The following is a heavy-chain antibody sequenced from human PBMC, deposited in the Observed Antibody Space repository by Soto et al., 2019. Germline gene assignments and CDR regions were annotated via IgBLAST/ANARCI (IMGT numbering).Heavy chain of an antibody. V-gene: IGHV3-21*01. Sequence: EVQLVESGGGLVKPGGSLRLSCAASGFTFSSYSMNWVRQAPGKGLEWVSSISSSSSYIYYADSVKGRFTISRDNAKNSLYLQMNSLRAEDTAVYYCARNQVLARFYYHYGMDVWGQGTTVTVSS. J-gene: IGHJ6*02. CDR2: ISSSSSYI. CDR3: ARNQVLARFYYHYGMDV. CDR1: GFTFSSYS. D-gene: IGHD3-3*01.